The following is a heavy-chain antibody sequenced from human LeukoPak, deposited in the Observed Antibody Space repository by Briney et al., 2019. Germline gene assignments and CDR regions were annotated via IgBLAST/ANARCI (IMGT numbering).Heavy chain of an antibody. CDR1: GGSISSSSYY. Sequence: SETLSLTCTVSGGSISSSSYYWGWIRQPPGKGLEWIGSIYYSGSTYYNPSLKSRVTISVDTSKNQFSLKLSSVTAADTAVYYCARLAYYSYGSYYFDYWGQGTLVTVSS. V-gene: IGHV4-39*07. CDR2: IYYSGST. CDR3: ARLAYYSYGSYYFDY. J-gene: IGHJ4*02. D-gene: IGHD5-18*01.